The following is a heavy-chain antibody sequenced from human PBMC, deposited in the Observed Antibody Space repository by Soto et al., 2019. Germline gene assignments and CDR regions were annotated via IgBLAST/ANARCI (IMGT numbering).Heavy chain of an antibody. CDR2: ISAHNGNT. CDR3: ARGGQYSYYGFLYVGMDV. Sequence: ASVKVCCKASGYTFTNHGISWVRQAPGQGLEWMGWISAHNGNTNYAQNFQGRVTMTTDRSTSTASMDLRSLRSDDTAIYYCARGGQYSYYGFLYVGMDVWGQGTTVTVSS. D-gene: IGHD3-3*01. V-gene: IGHV1-18*04. J-gene: IGHJ6*02. CDR1: GYTFTNHG.